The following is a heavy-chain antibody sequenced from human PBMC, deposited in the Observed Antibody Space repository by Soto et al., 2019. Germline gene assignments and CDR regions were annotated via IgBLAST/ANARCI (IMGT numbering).Heavy chain of an antibody. CDR1: GVTFSSYA. D-gene: IGHD3-9*01. J-gene: IGHJ4*02. Sequence: GGSLRLSCAASGVTFSSYAMSWVRQAPGKGLEWVSAISGSGGSTYYADSVKGRFTISRDNSKNTLYLQMNSLRAEDTAVYYCAKVFLVLRYFDWWTTFDYSAQRTLDIVSS. CDR2: ISGSGGST. V-gene: IGHV3-23*01. CDR3: AKVFLVLRYFDWWTTFDY.